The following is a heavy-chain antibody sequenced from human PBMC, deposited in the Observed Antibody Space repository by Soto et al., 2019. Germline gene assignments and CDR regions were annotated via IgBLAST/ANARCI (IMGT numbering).Heavy chain of an antibody. CDR3: ARGDYGDALDY. D-gene: IGHD4-17*01. J-gene: IGHJ4*02. Sequence: QVQLQESGPGLVKPSQTLSLTCTVSGGSISSGGYYWRWIRQHPGKGLEWIGYIYYSGSTYYNPSRKSRGTISVDTSKNQYSLKLSSVTAADTAVYYCARGDYGDALDYWGQGTLVTVSS. CDR1: GGSISSGGYY. V-gene: IGHV4-31*03. CDR2: IYYSGST.